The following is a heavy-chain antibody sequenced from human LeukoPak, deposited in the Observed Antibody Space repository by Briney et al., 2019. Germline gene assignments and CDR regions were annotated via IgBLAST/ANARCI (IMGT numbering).Heavy chain of an antibody. CDR2: TYYRSKWYN. CDR3: ARYCSGGRCGMDV. D-gene: IGHD2-15*01. J-gene: IGHJ6*02. CDR1: GDSVSSDSAA. Sequence: SQTLSLTCVISGDSVSSDSAAWNWIRQSPSRGLEWLGRTYYRSKWYNEYAISVKSRMTISPDTSKNQFSLQLNSVTPGDTAVYYCARYCSGGRCGMDVWGQGTTVTVSS. V-gene: IGHV6-1*01.